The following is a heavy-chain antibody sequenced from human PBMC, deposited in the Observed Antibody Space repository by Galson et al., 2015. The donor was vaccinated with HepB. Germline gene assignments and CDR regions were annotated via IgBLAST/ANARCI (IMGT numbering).Heavy chain of an antibody. Sequence: SVKVSCKDSGGTFKSYNFGWVRQAPGKGLEWMGGIIPVFGIGTYAQRFQGRLTITADKSAATVYMGLSSLTSEETAMYYCASAGDCSGGSCHEGSWGQGTLITVSS. CDR3: ASAGDCSGGSCHEGS. D-gene: IGHD2-15*01. J-gene: IGHJ5*02. CDR1: GGTFKSYN. CDR2: IIPVFGIG. V-gene: IGHV1-69*10.